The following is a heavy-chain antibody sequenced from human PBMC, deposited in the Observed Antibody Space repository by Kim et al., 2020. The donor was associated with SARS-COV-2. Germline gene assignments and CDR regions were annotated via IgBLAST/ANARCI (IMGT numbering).Heavy chain of an antibody. CDR2: IYYSGST. D-gene: IGHD3-9*01. CDR3: ARLNYDILMSYAFDI. CDR1: GGSISSNY. Sequence: SETLSLTCTVSGGSISSNYWSWIRQPPGKGLEWIGYIYYSGSTNYNPSLKSRVTISVDTSKNQFSLKLSSVTAADTAAYYCARLNYDILMSYAFDIWGQG. J-gene: IGHJ3*02. V-gene: IGHV4-59*08.